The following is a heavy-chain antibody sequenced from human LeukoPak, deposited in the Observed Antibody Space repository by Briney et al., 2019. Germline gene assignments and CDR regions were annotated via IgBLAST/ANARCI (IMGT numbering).Heavy chain of an antibody. V-gene: IGHV4-39*07. D-gene: IGHD3-3*01. Sequence: SETLSLTCTVSGVSISSSSYYWGWIRQPPGKGLEWIGSIYYSGSTYYNPSLKSRITISVDTSKNQFSLKLSSVTAADTAVYYCAKDVITILVSGAFDIWGQGTMVTVSS. CDR2: IYYSGST. J-gene: IGHJ3*02. CDR1: GVSISSSSYY. CDR3: AKDVITILVSGAFDI.